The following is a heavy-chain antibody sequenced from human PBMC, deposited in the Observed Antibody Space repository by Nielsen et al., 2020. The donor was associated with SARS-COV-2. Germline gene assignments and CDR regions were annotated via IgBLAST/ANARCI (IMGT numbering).Heavy chain of an antibody. CDR3: ARGRRYCSSTSCYYYMDV. J-gene: IGHJ6*03. CDR1: GFTFSSYG. V-gene: IGHV3-33*01. D-gene: IGHD2-2*01. CDR2: IWYDGSNK. Sequence: GGSLRLSCAASGFTFSSYGMHWVRQAPGKGLEWVAVIWYDGSNKYYADSVKGRFTISRDNSKNTLYLQMNSLRAEDTAVYYCARGRRYCSSTSCYYYMDVWGKGTTVTVSS.